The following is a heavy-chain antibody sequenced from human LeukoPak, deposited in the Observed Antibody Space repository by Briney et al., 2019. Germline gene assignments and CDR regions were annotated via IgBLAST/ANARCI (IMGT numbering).Heavy chain of an antibody. CDR3: ARDANVDTAMASYFDY. D-gene: IGHD5-18*01. J-gene: IGHJ4*02. CDR2: IKQDGSEK. Sequence: GGPLRLSCAASGFTFSSYWMSWVRQAPGKGLEWVANIKQDGSEKYYVDSVKGRFTISRDNAKNSLYLQMNSLRAEDTAVYYCARDANVDTAMASYFDYWGQGTLVTVSS. CDR1: GFTFSSYW. V-gene: IGHV3-7*01.